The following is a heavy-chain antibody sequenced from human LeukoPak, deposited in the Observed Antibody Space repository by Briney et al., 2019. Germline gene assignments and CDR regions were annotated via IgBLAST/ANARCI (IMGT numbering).Heavy chain of an antibody. CDR3: AKYPGAAVAGDFDY. D-gene: IGHD6-19*01. Sequence: GGSLRLSCAASGFTFSSYAMSWVRQAPGKGLEWVSAISGSGGSTYYADSVKGRFTISRDNSKNTLYLQMNSLRAEDTAVCYCAKYPGAAVAGDFDYWGQGTLVTVSS. J-gene: IGHJ4*02. CDR2: ISGSGGST. CDR1: GFTFSSYA. V-gene: IGHV3-23*01.